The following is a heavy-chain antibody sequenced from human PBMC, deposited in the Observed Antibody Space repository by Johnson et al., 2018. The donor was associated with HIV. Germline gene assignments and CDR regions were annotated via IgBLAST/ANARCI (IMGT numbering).Heavy chain of an antibody. Sequence: QVQLVESGGGVVQPGGSLRLSCAASGFTFSSYGMHWVRQAPGKGLEGVSVIYSGGSTYYADSVKGRFTISRDNSKNTLYLQMNSLRAEDTAVYYCARDRAWNYEGAFDIWGQGTMVTVSS. CDR3: ARDRAWNYEGAFDI. CDR1: GFTFSSYG. V-gene: IGHV3-NL1*01. CDR2: IYSGGST. J-gene: IGHJ3*02. D-gene: IGHD1-7*01.